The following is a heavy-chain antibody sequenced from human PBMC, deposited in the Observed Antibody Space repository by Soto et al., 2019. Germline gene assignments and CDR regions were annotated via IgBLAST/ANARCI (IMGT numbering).Heavy chain of an antibody. Sequence: SLKVSCKAYGVTFSRYAISWVRQAPGQGLEWMGGIIPIFGTANYAQKFQGRVTITADESTSTAYMELSSPRSEDTAVYYCARAWVGYCSSTSCYSNWFDPWGQGTLVTVSS. J-gene: IGHJ5*02. D-gene: IGHD2-2*02. V-gene: IGHV1-69*01. CDR1: GVTFSRYA. CDR2: IIPIFGTA. CDR3: ARAWVGYCSSTSCYSNWFDP.